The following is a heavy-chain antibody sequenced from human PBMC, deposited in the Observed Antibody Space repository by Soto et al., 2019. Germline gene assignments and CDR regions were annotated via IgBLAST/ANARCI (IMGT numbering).Heavy chain of an antibody. J-gene: IGHJ6*02. Sequence: GGSLRLSCAASGFTVSSNYMSWVRQAPGKGLEWVSVIYSGGSTYYADSVKGRFTISRDNSKNTLYLQMNSLRAEDTAVYYCARDCSSTPCMGVWGQGTTVTVSS. V-gene: IGHV3-53*01. CDR1: GFTVSSNY. CDR3: ARDCSSTPCMGV. CDR2: IYSGGST. D-gene: IGHD2-2*01.